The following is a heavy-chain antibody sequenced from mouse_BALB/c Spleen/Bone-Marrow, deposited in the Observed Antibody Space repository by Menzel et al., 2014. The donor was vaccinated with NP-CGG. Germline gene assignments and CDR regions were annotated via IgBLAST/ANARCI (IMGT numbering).Heavy chain of an antibody. Sequence: VKLVESGAELAKPGASVKMPCKASGYTFTSYWMHWVKQRPGQGLEWIGYINPSTGYTEYNQKFKDKATLTADKSSSTAYMQLSSLTSEDSAVYYCARQITTVDYAMDYRGQGTSVTVSS. CDR1: GYTFTSYW. J-gene: IGHJ4*01. CDR3: ARQITTVDYAMDY. D-gene: IGHD1-1*01. V-gene: IGHV1-7*01. CDR2: INPSTGYT.